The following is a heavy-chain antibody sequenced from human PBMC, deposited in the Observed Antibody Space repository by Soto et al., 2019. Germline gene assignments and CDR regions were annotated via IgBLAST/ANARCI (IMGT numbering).Heavy chain of an antibody. CDR2: IYYSGST. J-gene: IGHJ4*02. D-gene: IGHD2-15*01. CDR1: GGSISSYY. V-gene: IGHV4-59*01. Sequence: SETLSLTCTVSGGSISSYYWSWIRQPPGKGLEWIGYIYYSGSTNYNPSLKSRVTISVDKSKNQFSLKLSSVTAADTAVYYCAMSVAAPYFDYWGQGTLVTVSS. CDR3: AMSVAAPYFDY.